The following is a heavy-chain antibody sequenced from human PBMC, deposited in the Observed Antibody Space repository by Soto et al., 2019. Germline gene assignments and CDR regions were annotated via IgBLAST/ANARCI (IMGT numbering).Heavy chain of an antibody. J-gene: IGHJ6*02. Sequence: ASVKVSCKASGYTFTSSYVHWVRQAPGQGLEWMGIINPSGGSTSYAQKFQGRVTMTRDTSTSTVYMELSSLRSEDTAVYYCAGDRRITIFGVVIIRGYYYYGMDVWGQVPTVTVSS. CDR2: INPSGGST. D-gene: IGHD3-3*01. CDR1: GYTFTSSY. V-gene: IGHV1-46*01. CDR3: AGDRRITIFGVVIIRGYYYYGMDV.